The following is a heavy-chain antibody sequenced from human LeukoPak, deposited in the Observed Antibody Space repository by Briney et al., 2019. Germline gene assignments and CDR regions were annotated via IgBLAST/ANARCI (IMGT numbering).Heavy chain of an antibody. D-gene: IGHD3-22*01. J-gene: IGHJ4*02. V-gene: IGHV3-23*01. Sequence: GRSLRLSCAASGFTVSSNAMSWVRQAPGKWLDLVSAISGSGGSKYYADSVKGRLTISRDNSKNPLYLQMNSLRHEDTVVYYCAKEPSYDYDSSGYYPWYFDDWGQVTLVTVAS. CDR1: GFTVSSNA. CDR3: AKEPSYDYDSSGYYPWYFDD. CDR2: ISGSGGSK.